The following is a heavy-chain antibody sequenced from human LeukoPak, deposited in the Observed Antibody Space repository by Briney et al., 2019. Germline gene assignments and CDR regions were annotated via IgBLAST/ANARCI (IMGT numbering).Heavy chain of an antibody. D-gene: IGHD3-22*01. Sequence: GGSLRLSCAASGFTFSDYFMSWIRQAPGKGLEWVSYISSGGSTKYFADSVKGRFTISRDNAKKSLYLEMNSLRAEDTAVYYCARRDYYDVSGYYGDAFDIWGQGTRVTVSS. CDR2: ISSGGSTK. J-gene: IGHJ3*02. V-gene: IGHV3-11*04. CDR3: ARRDYYDVSGYYGDAFDI. CDR1: GFTFSDYF.